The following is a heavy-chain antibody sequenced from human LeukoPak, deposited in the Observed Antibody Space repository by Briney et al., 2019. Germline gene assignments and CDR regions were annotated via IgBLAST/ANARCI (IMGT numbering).Heavy chain of an antibody. CDR3: ARVHSVVTPFDS. V-gene: IGHV4-34*01. J-gene: IGHJ4*02. D-gene: IGHD4-23*01. CDR2: INHSGST. CDR1: GGSISSYY. Sequence: PSQTLSLTCTVSGGSISSYYWSWIRQPPGKGLEWIGEINHSGSTNYNPSLKSRVTISVDTSKNQFSLKLSSVTAAYTAVYYCARVHSVVTPFDSWGEGALVTVSS.